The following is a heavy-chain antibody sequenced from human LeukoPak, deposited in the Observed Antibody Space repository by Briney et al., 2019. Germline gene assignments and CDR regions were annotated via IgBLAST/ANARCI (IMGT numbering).Heavy chain of an antibody. J-gene: IGHJ5*02. CDR2: MNPNSGNT. D-gene: IGHD3-22*01. Sequence: ASVKVSCKASGYTFTSYDINWVRQATGQGLEWMGWMNPNSGNTGYAQKFQGRVTMTRNTSISTAYMELSSLRSEDTAVYYCARVWYYYDSSGYYYNWFDPWGQGTLVTVSP. CDR1: GYTFTSYD. CDR3: ARVWYYYDSSGYYYNWFDP. V-gene: IGHV1-8*01.